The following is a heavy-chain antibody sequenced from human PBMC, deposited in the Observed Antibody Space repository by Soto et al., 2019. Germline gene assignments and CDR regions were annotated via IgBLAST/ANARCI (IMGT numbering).Heavy chain of an antibody. J-gene: IGHJ6*02. CDR2: IIPIFGTA. CDR1: GGTFSSYA. V-gene: IGHV1-69*01. D-gene: IGHD4-17*01. Sequence: QVQLVQSGAEVKKPGSSVKVSCTASGGTFSSYAISWVRQAPGQGLEWMGGIIPIFGTANYATKFQGRVTITADESTSTAYMELSSLRSEDTAVYYCARARYGEPPTYYYYGMDVWGQGTTVTVSS. CDR3: ARARYGEPPTYYYYGMDV.